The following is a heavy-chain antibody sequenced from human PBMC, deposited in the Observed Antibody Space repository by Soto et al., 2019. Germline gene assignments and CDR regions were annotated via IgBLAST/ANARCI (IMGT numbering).Heavy chain of an antibody. J-gene: IGHJ3*02. D-gene: IGHD3-22*01. CDR1: GFTFSSYA. Sequence: GGSLRLSCAASGFTFSSYAMSWVRQAPGKGLEWVSAISGSGGSTYYADSVKGRFTISRDNSKNTLYLQMNSLRAEDTAVYYCAKDTIVVVITTGAFDIWGQGTMVTVSS. CDR2: ISGSGGST. CDR3: AKDTIVVVITTGAFDI. V-gene: IGHV3-23*01.